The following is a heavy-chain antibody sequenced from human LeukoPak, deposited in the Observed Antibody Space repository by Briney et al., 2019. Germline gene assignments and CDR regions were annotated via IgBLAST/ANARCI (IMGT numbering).Heavy chain of an antibody. CDR3: AIWTGLRDACDI. V-gene: IGHV4-30-4*08. J-gene: IGHJ3*02. Sequence: SQTLSLTRTVSGGSISSGVYYWSWLRQPPGKGLEGLWYIEYNRSTYYNPSLKSRVTISVDTSKNQCSLKLSSVTAADTAVYYCAIWTGLRDACDIWGQGTMVTVPS. CDR1: GGSISSGVYY. CDR2: IEYNRST. D-gene: IGHD3-10*01.